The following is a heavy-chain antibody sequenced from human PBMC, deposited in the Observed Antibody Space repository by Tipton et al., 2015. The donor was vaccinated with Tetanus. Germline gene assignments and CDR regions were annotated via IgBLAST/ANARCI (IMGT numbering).Heavy chain of an antibody. Sequence: FLRLSCAASGFIFSSYGIHWVRRAPGKGLEWVAVSWYDGTDKYYADSVKGRFTISRDNSKNTLYLQMNSLRAEDTAVYYCAREADCSGGSCFSGDFDNWGQGTQVTVSS. CDR3: AREADCSGGSCFSGDFDN. V-gene: IGHV3-33*01. D-gene: IGHD2-15*01. J-gene: IGHJ4*02. CDR2: SWYDGTDK. CDR1: GFIFSSYG.